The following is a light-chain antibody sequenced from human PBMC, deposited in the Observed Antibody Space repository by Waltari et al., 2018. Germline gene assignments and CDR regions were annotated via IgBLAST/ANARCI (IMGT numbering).Light chain of an antibody. Sequence: EIVLTQSPGTLSLSPGERATLSCRASQSVSSSYLVWYQQKPGQAPRLLIYGASTRATGIPDRFSGSGSGTDFTLTISRLEPEDFAVYYCQQYGTSLLTFGGGTKVETK. V-gene: IGKV3-20*01. CDR3: QQYGTSLLT. CDR2: GAS. J-gene: IGKJ4*01. CDR1: QSVSSSY.